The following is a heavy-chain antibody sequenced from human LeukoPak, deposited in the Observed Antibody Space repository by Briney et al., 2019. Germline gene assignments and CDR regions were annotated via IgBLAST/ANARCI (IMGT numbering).Heavy chain of an antibody. V-gene: IGHV3-74*01. CDR2: IDDNGGNE. Sequence: GSLRLSCAASGFTFSRNWMHWVRQAPGKGLVWVSRIDDNGGNEDYDASVKGRFTISRDNAKNRLYLQMNSLRPEDTAAYYCAREDWYLDRWGRATLDTVSS. J-gene: IGHJ2*01. CDR3: AREDWYLDR. CDR1: GFTFSRNW.